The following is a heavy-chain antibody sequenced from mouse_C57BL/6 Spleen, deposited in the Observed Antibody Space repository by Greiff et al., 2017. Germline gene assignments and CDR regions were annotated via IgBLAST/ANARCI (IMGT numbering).Heavy chain of an antibody. Sequence: VQLQQSGPELVKPGASVKISCKASGYSFTGYYMNWVKQSPEKSLEWIGEINPSTGGTTYNQKFKAKATLTVDKSSSTAYMQLKSLTSEDSAVYYCARYGGYGNFFDYWGQGTTLTVSS. CDR1: GYSFTGYY. CDR2: INPSTGGT. D-gene: IGHD2-10*02. J-gene: IGHJ2*01. V-gene: IGHV1-42*01. CDR3: ARYGGYGNFFDY.